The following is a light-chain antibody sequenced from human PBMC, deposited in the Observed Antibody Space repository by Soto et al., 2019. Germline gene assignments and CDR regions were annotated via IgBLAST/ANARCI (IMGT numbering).Light chain of an antibody. J-gene: IGKJ1*01. CDR2: GAS. Sequence: EIVMTQSPATLSVSPGERATLSCRASQSVSINLAWYQQKPGQAPRLLIYGASTRATGIPARFSGSGSGTEFTLTISSLQSDDCAVYCCQHYNNWPPWTFGQGTQVEIK. V-gene: IGKV3-15*01. CDR1: QSVSIN. CDR3: QHYNNWPPWT.